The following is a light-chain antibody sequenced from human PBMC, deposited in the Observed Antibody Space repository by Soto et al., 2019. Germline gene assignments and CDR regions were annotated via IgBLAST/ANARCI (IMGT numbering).Light chain of an antibody. CDR1: QSVSSSY. CDR3: QQYGSSPLT. J-gene: IGKJ4*01. Sequence: IVLTQSPGTLSLSPGERATLSCRASQSVSSSYLAWYQQKPGQAPRLLIYGASSRATGIPDRFSGSRSGTDFTLTISRLEPEDFAAYYCQQYGSSPLTFGGGTKVDIK. CDR2: GAS. V-gene: IGKV3-20*01.